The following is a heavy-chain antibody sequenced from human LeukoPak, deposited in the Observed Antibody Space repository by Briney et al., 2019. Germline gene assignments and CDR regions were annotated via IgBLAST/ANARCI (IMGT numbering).Heavy chain of an antibody. CDR2: FYRDGGI. D-gene: IGHD3-10*01. CDR3: AMGSFGDPLAL. Sequence: PGGSLRLSCAASGFTVTNNYMNWVRQAPGKGLEWVSVFYRDGGIYYGDSVKGRFTISRDNSKNMVYLQMNSLRAEDTAVYYCAMGSFGDPLALWGQGTLVTVSS. J-gene: IGHJ4*02. V-gene: IGHV3-66*01. CDR1: GFTVTNNY.